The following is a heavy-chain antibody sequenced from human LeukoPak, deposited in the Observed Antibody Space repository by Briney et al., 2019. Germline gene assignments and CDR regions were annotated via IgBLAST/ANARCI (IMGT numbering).Heavy chain of an antibody. V-gene: IGHV3-23*01. Sequence: TGGSLRLSCAASGFTFSSYAMSWVRRTPGKGLEWVSSISGSTYNTLYADSVKGRFTISRDNSKNTLYLQMNSLRAEDTAVYSCAKDLRYSGTPRAFDFWGQGTMVTVSS. D-gene: IGHD1-26*01. CDR3: AKDLRYSGTPRAFDF. CDR1: GFTFSSYA. J-gene: IGHJ3*01. CDR2: ISGSTYNT.